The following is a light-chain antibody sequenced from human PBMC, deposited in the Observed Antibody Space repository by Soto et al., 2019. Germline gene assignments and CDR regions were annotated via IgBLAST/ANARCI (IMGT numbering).Light chain of an antibody. J-gene: IGKJ4*01. CDR1: QSVSTN. Sequence: EIVMTQSPATLSVSPGERATLSCRASQSVSTNLAWYQQKPGQAPRLLIYGASTRATVVPARFSGSGSGTEFTLTISSLRSEDFAVYFCHQYNNWPVTFGGGTKVEIK. CDR3: HQYNNWPVT. V-gene: IGKV3-15*01. CDR2: GAS.